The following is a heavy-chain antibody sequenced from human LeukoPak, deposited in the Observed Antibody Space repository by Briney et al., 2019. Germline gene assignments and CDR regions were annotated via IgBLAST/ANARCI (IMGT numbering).Heavy chain of an antibody. D-gene: IGHD4-17*01. CDR3: TAGVHGDTRGLDQ. CDR2: IKQDGSER. J-gene: IGHJ4*02. V-gene: IGHV3-7*03. CDR1: GFTFSNYW. Sequence: GGSLRLSCAASGFTFSNYWMTWVRQAPGKGLEWVANIKQDGSERYYVDSVKGRFTISRDNAKNSLYLQMNSLRVEDTAVYYCTAGVHGDTRGLDQWGQGTLVTVSS.